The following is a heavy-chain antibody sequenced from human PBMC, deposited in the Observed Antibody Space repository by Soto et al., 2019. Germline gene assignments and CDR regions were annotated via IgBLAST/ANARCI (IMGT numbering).Heavy chain of an antibody. V-gene: IGHV1-69*02. D-gene: IGHD6-13*01. CDR3: ARGPRYGSSWPVDY. Sequence: QVQLVQSGAEVKKPGSSVKVSCKASGGTFSSYTISWVRQAPGQGLEWMGRIIPILGIANYAQKFQGRVTITADKSTSPAYMELSSLRSEDTAVYYCARGPRYGSSWPVDYWGQGTLVTVSS. J-gene: IGHJ4*02. CDR1: GGTFSSYT. CDR2: IIPILGIA.